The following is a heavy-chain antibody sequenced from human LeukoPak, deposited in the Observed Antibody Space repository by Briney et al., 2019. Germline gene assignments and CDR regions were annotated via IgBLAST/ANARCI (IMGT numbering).Heavy chain of an antibody. Sequence: ASVKVSCTASGYTFTSYYMHWVRQAPGQGLEWMGIINPSGGSTSYAQKLQGRVTMTTDTSTSTAYMELRSLRSDDTAVYYCARQSLGVLMVYAILDYWGQGTLVTVSS. D-gene: IGHD2-8*01. CDR1: GYTFTSYY. CDR3: ARQSLGVLMVYAILDY. CDR2: INPSGGST. V-gene: IGHV1-46*01. J-gene: IGHJ4*02.